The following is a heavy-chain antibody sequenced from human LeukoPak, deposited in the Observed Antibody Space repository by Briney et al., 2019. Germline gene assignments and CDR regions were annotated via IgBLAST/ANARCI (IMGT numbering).Heavy chain of an antibody. D-gene: IGHD3-16*01. Sequence: GGSLRLSCAASGITFRSYAMHWVRQAPGKGLEWVAVISYDGSNENYADSVKGRFTISRDNSKNTLYLQMNSLRAEDTAVYYCARDRRETMITFGGVMTAGWFDPWGQGTLVTASS. CDR1: GITFRSYA. J-gene: IGHJ5*02. V-gene: IGHV3-30*14. CDR3: ARDRRETMITFGGVMTAGWFDP. CDR2: ISYDGSNE.